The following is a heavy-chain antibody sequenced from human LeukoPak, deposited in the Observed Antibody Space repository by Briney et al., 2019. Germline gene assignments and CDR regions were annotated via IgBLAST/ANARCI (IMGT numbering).Heavy chain of an antibody. J-gene: IGHJ5*02. CDR2: INHSGST. CDR3: ASNPGNWFDP. CDR1: GGSFSGYY. D-gene: IGHD1-14*01. Sequence: SETLSLTCAVYGGSFSGYYWSWIRQPPGKGLEWIGEINHSGSTNHNPSLKSRVTISVDTSKNQFSLKLSSVTAADTAVYYCASNPGNWFDPWGQGTLVTVSS. V-gene: IGHV4-34*01.